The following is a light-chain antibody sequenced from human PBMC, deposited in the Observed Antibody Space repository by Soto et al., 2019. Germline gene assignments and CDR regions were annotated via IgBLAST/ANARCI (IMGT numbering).Light chain of an antibody. V-gene: IGKV3-15*01. Sequence: EIVMTQSPATLSVSLGKRATLSCRASQSVSSNLAWYQHKAGQAPRLLIYDASTRATGIPVRVSGSGSGTEFTLTICSLQSEDFAVYCCHQYNKWPPYPLTFGGGTKVEIK. CDR1: QSVSSN. CDR3: HQYNKWPPYPLT. CDR2: DAS. J-gene: IGKJ4*01.